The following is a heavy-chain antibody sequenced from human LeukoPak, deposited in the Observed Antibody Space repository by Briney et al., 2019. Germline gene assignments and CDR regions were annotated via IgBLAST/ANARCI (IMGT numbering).Heavy chain of an antibody. D-gene: IGHD2-21*02. CDR1: GYTFTGYY. CDR2: INPNNGGT. V-gene: IGHV1-2*06. Sequence: ASVKVSCKASGYTFTGYYIHWVRQAPGQGLEWMGRINPNNGGTNYAQELQGRVTMTRDTSINTAYMELSRLTYDDTAVYYCARTTVTVTATGEFDYWGQGILVTVSS. CDR3: ARTTVTVTATGEFDY. J-gene: IGHJ4*02.